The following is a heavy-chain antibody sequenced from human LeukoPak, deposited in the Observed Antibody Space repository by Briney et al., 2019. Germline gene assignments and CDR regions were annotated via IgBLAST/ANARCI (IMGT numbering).Heavy chain of an antibody. CDR1: GGSISSGGYY. CDR2: IYYSGST. CDR3: AAMVVTDAFDI. V-gene: IGHV4-31*03. D-gene: IGHD2-21*02. Sequence: PSEILSLTCTVSGGSISSGGYYWSWIRQHPGKGLEWIGYIYYSGSTYYNPSLKSRVTISVDTSKKQFSLKLGSVTAADTAVYYCAAMVVTDAFDIWGQGTMVTVSS. J-gene: IGHJ3*02.